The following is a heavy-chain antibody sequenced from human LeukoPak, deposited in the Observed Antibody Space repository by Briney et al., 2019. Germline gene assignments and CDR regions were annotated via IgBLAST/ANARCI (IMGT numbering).Heavy chain of an antibody. CDR3: ARDRWSPDAFDI. J-gene: IGHJ3*02. CDR2: ISSRSTTI. CDR1: EFTFSSYE. D-gene: IGHD4-23*01. Sequence: PGGSLRLSCVASEFTFSSYEMNWVRQAPGKGLEWISYISSRSTTIYYADSVKGRFTISRDNAKNSLYLQMNSLRAEDTAVYYCARDRWSPDAFDIWGQGTMVTVSS. V-gene: IGHV3-48*03.